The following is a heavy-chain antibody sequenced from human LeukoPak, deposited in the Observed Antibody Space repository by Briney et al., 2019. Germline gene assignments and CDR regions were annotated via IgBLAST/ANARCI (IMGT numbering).Heavy chain of an antibody. Sequence: QPGGSLRLSCAASGFTVSTNYMSWVRQAPGKGLEWVSIIYSGGSTYYADSVKGRFTISRDISQNTLYLQMNSLRAEDTAVYYCARDLGYSAYATVRGYAVGIWGQGTMVTVSS. V-gene: IGHV3-66*01. CDR1: GFTVSTNY. CDR2: IYSGGST. J-gene: IGHJ3*02. CDR3: ARDLGYSAYATVRGYAVGI. D-gene: IGHD5-12*01.